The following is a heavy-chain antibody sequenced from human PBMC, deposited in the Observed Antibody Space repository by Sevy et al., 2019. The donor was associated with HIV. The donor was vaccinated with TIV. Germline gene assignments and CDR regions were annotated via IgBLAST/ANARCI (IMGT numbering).Heavy chain of an antibody. V-gene: IGHV3-23*01. CDR2: LSFGCGEI. J-gene: IGHJ4*02. D-gene: IGHD2-8*01. CDR3: AREGCTKPHDY. CDR1: GFTFSKYS. Sequence: GGSLRLSCAASGFTFSKYSMSWVRQPPGKGLEWVATLSFGCGEINYADSVKGRFTISRDNSKSSLYLKMNNLSPEDTAVYYCAREGCTKPHDYWGQGTLVTVSS.